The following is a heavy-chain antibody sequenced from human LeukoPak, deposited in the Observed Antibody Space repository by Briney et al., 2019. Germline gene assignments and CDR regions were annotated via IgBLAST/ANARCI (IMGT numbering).Heavy chain of an antibody. Sequence: GASVKVSCKASGGTFSSYTINWVRQAPGQGLEWMGGIIPVFGTANYVQKFQGRVTITTDESTSTAYMELSSLRSEDTAVYYCARGSPRYCSSTSCYSSYYYYYMDVWGKGTTVTVSS. D-gene: IGHD2-2*01. CDR2: IIPVFGTA. CDR1: GGTFSSYT. CDR3: ARGSPRYCSSTSCYSSYYYYYMDV. V-gene: IGHV1-69*05. J-gene: IGHJ6*03.